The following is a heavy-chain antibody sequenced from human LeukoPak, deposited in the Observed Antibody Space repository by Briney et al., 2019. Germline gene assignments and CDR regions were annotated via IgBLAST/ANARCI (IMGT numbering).Heavy chain of an antibody. CDR2: IYYSGST. CDR3: ARLHHIVVGPAARSLWWFDP. J-gene: IGHJ5*02. CDR1: GGSTSNYY. Sequence: SETLSLTCTVSGGSTSNYYWSWIRQPPGKGLEWIGYIYYSGSTNYNPSLKSRVTISVDTSKNQFSLKLSSVTAADTAMYYCARLHHIVVGPAARSLWWFDPWGQGTPVTVSS. D-gene: IGHD2-2*01. V-gene: IGHV4-59*08.